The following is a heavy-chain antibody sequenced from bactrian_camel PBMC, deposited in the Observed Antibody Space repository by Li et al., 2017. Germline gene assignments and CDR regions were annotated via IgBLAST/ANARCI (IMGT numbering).Heavy chain of an antibody. CDR1: KYTHSSRC. D-gene: IGHD5*01. CDR2: MHTSGGST. CDR3: AAVRYGVREAISTLTMPCDRTPYDY. V-gene: IGHV3S40*01. Sequence: DVQLVESGGGSVQTGGSLRLSCEVSKYTHSSRCMGWFRQTPGKEREGVASMHTSGGSTTYADSVKGRFTLSHDNAKTTVFLLMNDLKPEDTAVYRCAAVRYGVREAISTLTMPCDRTPYDYWGQGTQVTVS. J-gene: IGHJ4*01.